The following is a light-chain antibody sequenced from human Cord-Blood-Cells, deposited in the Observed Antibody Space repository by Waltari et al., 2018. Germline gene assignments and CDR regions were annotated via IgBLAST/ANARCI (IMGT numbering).Light chain of an antibody. Sequence: DIQMTQSPSSLSATVGDRVTITCRASQGISNSLAWYQQKPGKAPKHLLYAASRLESGVPSRVSGSGSGTDYTLTISSLQPEDFATYYCQQYYSTPLYTFGQGTKLEIK. CDR2: AAS. CDR3: QQYYSTPLYT. V-gene: IGKV1-NL1*01. J-gene: IGKJ2*01. CDR1: QGISNS.